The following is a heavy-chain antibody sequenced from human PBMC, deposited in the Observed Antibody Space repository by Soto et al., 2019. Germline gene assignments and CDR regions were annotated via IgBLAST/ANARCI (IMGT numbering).Heavy chain of an antibody. D-gene: IGHD3-22*01. V-gene: IGHV3-30*18. CDR3: GKVSTYYYDSTFDY. CDR1: GFTFSSYG. J-gene: IGHJ4*02. Sequence: QVQLVESGGGVVQPGRSLTLSCAASGFTFSSYGMHWVRQAPGKGLEWVAIISYDGNYKYYADSVKGRFTISRDNSKNTLYLQLNSLRADDTAVYYCGKVSTYYYDSTFDYWGQGPLVTVSS. CDR2: ISYDGNYK.